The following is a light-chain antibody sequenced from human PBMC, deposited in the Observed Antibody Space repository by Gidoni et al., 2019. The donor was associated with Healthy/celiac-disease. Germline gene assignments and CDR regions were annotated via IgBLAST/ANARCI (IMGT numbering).Light chain of an antibody. V-gene: IGKV3-11*01. Sequence: EIVLTQSPATLSLSPGERATLSCRASQSVSSYLAWYQQKPGQAPRLLIYDASNRATGIPARFSGSGSGTDFTLTISSLEPEDFAVYYCQQRSNWPPTFXQXTRLEMK. J-gene: IGKJ5*01. CDR1: QSVSSY. CDR2: DAS. CDR3: QQRSNWPPT.